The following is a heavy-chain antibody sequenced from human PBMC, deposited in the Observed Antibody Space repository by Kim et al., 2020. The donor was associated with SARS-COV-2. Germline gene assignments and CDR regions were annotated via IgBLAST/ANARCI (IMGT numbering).Heavy chain of an antibody. J-gene: IGHJ5*02. D-gene: IGHD1-20*01. Sequence: PPLKRRVTISVDTSKNQFSLKLSSVTAADTAVYYCARAGPNNSRGWFDPWGQGTLVTVSS. CDR3: ARAGPNNSRGWFDP. V-gene: IGHV4-31*02.